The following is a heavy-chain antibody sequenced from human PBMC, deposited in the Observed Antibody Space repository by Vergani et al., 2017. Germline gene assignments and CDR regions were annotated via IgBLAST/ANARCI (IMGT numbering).Heavy chain of an antibody. CDR2: IKSTFDRVTT. V-gene: IGHV3-15*07. D-gene: IGHD2-21*01. Sequence: EVQLVESGGGIVKPGGSLRLSCVASGFSFRNAWMNWVRRTPGKGLEWVGRIKSTFDRVTTAYAAAVKGRFTISRDDSTNTLFLQMNGLKTEDIGVYYCTTDPRYCGDGSCYWLRDHHYYGMDVWGQGTTVTVSS. CDR3: TTDPRYCGDGSCYWLRDHHYYGMDV. CDR1: GFSFRNAW. J-gene: IGHJ6*02.